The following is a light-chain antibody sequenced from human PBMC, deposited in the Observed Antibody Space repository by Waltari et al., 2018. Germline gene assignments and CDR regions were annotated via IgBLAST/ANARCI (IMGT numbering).Light chain of an antibody. J-gene: IGLJ1*01. CDR3: SSYTNRATLRV. V-gene: IGLV2-14*01. CDR2: EVS. Sequence: QSALAQPASVSGSPGQSIAISCTGTSSDIGNYNYVSWYQQHPGKAPKLILYEVSDRPSGFSRRFSGSKSGNKATLTISGLQADDEADYYCSSYTNRATLRVFGTGTKVTVL. CDR1: SSDIGNYNY.